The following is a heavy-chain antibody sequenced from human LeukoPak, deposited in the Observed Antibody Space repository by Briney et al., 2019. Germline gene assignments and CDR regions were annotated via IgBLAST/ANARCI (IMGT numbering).Heavy chain of an antibody. J-gene: IGHJ3*02. D-gene: IGHD7-27*01. CDR1: GFTFSSYG. V-gene: IGHV3-7*03. CDR2: IKQDGSEK. CDR3: AKDGSPWGRDAFDI. Sequence: GGSLRLSCAASGFTFSSYGMSWVRQAPGKGLEWVANIKQDGSEKYYVDSVKGRFTISRDNSKNTLYLQMNSLRAEDTAVYYCAKDGSPWGRDAFDIWGQGTMVTVSS.